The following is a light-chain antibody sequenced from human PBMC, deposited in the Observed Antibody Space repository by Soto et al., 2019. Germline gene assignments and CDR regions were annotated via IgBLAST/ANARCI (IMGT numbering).Light chain of an antibody. CDR1: SSDVGAYDF. CDR3: SSYKSNSTRV. V-gene: IGLV2-14*03. J-gene: IGLJ1*01. CDR2: EVS. Sequence: QSALTQPASVSGSPGQSITISCTGTSSDVGAYDFVSWYQQHPDKAPKLMIYEVSNRPSGVSNRFSGSKSVNTATLTISGLQAEDEADYYCSSYKSNSTRVFGTGTKVTVL.